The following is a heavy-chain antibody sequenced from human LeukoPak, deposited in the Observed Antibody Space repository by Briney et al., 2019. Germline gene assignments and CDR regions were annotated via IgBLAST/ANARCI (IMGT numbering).Heavy chain of an antibody. CDR1: GGSISSGSYY. CDR2: IYYSGST. Sequence: SQTLSLTCTVSGGSISSGSYYWSWIRQPAGKGLEWIGSIYYSGSTYYNPSLKSRVTISVDTSKNQFSLKLSSVTAADTAVYYCARSGSYGEYYFDYWGQGTLVTVSS. CDR3: ARSGSYGEYYFDY. V-gene: IGHV4-61*02. J-gene: IGHJ4*02. D-gene: IGHD1-26*01.